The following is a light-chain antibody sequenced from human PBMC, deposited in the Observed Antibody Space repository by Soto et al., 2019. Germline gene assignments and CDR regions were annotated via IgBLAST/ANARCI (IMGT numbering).Light chain of an antibody. CDR3: QQYCRSPFT. J-gene: IGKJ2*01. CDR2: GAS. V-gene: IGKV3-20*01. Sequence: EIVLTQSPGTLSLSPGERATLSCRASQRITNNFLAWFQQKPGLAPRLLIHGASTRASGVPDRFSGGGSGTDFVLTISRLEPEDFAVYYCQQYCRSPFTFGQGTKLQIK. CDR1: QRITNNF.